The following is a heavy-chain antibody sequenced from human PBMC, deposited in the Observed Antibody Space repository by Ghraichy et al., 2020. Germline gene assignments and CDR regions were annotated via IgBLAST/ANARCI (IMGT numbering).Heavy chain of an antibody. Sequence: GGSLRLSCVAPGNNFGSGSFNWVRQAPGKGLEWVSHVWTSSGTTHYADFVKGRFTISTDNAKTSLYLEMNSLRVEDTAVYYCARDRDWALDSWGQGILVTVSS. J-gene: IGHJ4*02. V-gene: IGHV3-48*01. CDR3: ARDRDWALDS. D-gene: IGHD2-21*01. CDR2: VWTSSGTT. CDR1: GNNFGSGS.